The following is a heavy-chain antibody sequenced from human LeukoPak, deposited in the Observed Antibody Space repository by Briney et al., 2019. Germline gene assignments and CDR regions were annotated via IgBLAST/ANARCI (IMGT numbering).Heavy chain of an antibody. CDR3: ARDSDTRVIAAKFAY. V-gene: IGHV1-18*01. CDR1: GYTFTNYG. CDR2: ISAYNGNT. J-gene: IGHJ4*02. D-gene: IGHD6-13*01. Sequence: ASVKVSCKASGYTFTNYGMSWVRQAPGQGLEWMGWISAYNGNTNYAQKFQGRVTMTTDTSTNTAYMELRSLRSDDAAVYYCARDSDTRVIAAKFAYWGQGTLVTVSS.